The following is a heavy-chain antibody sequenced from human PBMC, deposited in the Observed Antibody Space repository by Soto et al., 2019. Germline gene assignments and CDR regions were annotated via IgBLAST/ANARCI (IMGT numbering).Heavy chain of an antibody. CDR1: GYSFTDYH. Sequence: QVQLVQSGAEVKKPGASVRVSCKASGYSFTDYHIHWVRQAPGQGLEWLGRVNSKSGGTRTAQKFQGWVTMTRARSISTVYMELTRLRSDDTAVYFCARGHSTDCSNGVCSFFYNHEMDVWGQGTTVTVSS. V-gene: IGHV1-2*04. CDR2: VNSKSGGT. J-gene: IGHJ6*02. D-gene: IGHD2-8*01. CDR3: ARGHSTDCSNGVCSFFYNHEMDV.